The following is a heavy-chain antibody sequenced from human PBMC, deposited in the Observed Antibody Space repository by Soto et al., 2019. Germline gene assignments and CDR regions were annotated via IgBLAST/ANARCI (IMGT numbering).Heavy chain of an antibody. V-gene: IGHV3-7*03. Sequence: GEYVKISCAASGFTFSSYWMRWVRQAPGKGLEWVDNLKQDGREKYYVDSVKVRFTISRDNAKNSLYLQMNSLRAEHPAVYYCARQAGGDYDAFDIWGQGTMVTVSS. J-gene: IGHJ3*02. CDR3: ARQAGGDYDAFDI. CDR1: GFTFSSYW. D-gene: IGHD4-17*01. CDR2: LKQDGREK.